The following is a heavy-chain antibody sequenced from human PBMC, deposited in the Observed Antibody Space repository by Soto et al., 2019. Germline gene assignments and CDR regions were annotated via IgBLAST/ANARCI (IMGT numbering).Heavy chain of an antibody. V-gene: IGHV3-30*18. D-gene: IGHD1-26*01. Sequence: GGSLRLSCAASGFTFSSYGMHWVRQAPGKGLEWVAVISYDGSNKYYADSVKGRFTISSDNSKNTLYLQMNSLRAEDTAVYYCAKERSVGATTNYYYGMDVWGQGTTVTVSS. CDR2: ISYDGSNK. CDR3: AKERSVGATTNYYYGMDV. CDR1: GFTFSSYG. J-gene: IGHJ6*02.